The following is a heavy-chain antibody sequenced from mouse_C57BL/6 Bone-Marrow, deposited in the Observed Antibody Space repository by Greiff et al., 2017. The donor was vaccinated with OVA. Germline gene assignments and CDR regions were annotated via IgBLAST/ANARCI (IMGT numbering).Heavy chain of an antibody. V-gene: IGHV1-50*01. Sequence: QVQLQQPGAELVKPGASVKLSCKASGYTFTSYWMQWVKQRPGQGLEWIGEIDPSDSYTNYNQKFKGKATLTVDTSSSTAYMQLSSLTSEDSAVYYCARGDYVDYAMDYWGQGTSVTVSS. J-gene: IGHJ4*01. D-gene: IGHD2-4*01. CDR1: GYTFTSYW. CDR3: ARGDYVDYAMDY. CDR2: IDPSDSYT.